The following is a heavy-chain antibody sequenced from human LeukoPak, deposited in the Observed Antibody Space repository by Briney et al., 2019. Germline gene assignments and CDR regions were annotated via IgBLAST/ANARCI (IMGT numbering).Heavy chain of an antibody. CDR3: ARDGFFGGIDY. J-gene: IGHJ4*02. D-gene: IGHD3-3*01. Sequence: PGGSLRLSCAASGFTFDDYAMHWVRQAPGKGLEWVSLISGDGGSTYYADSVKGRFTMSRDNAKNSLFLIMNSLRAEDTAVYYCARDGFFGGIDYWGQGTLVTVSS. V-gene: IGHV3-43*02. CDR2: ISGDGGST. CDR1: GFTFDDYA.